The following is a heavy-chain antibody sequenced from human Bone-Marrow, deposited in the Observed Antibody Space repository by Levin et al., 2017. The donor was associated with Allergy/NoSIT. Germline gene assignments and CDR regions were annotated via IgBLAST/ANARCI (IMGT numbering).Heavy chain of an antibody. D-gene: IGHD3-22*01. CDR1: GFTVSTNY. Sequence: LGESLKISCAASGFTVSTNYMSWVRQAPGKGLECVSVIYAGGRTYYGDSVKGRFTISRDNSKNTLYLQMNGLRAEDTAVYYCARDKYYDSTGYYYSDDWGQGTLVTVSS. CDR3: ARDKYYDSTGYYYSDD. CDR2: IYAGGRT. V-gene: IGHV3-53*01. J-gene: IGHJ4*02.